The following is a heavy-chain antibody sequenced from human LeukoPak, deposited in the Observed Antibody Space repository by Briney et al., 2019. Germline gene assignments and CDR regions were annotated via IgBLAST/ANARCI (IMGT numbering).Heavy chain of an antibody. CDR1: GFTFSSYW. CDR2: IKQDGSEK. Sequence: GRSLRLSCAASGFTFSSYWMSWVRQAPGKGLEWVANIKQDGSEKYYVDSVKGRFTISRDNAKNSVYLQMNILEAEDTAVYYCARDNGGPDDYWGQGTLVTVSS. V-gene: IGHV3-7*01. J-gene: IGHJ4*02. CDR3: ARDNGGPDDY. D-gene: IGHD3-16*01.